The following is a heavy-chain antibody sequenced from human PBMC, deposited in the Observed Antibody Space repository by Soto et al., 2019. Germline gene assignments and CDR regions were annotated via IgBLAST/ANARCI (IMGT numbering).Heavy chain of an antibody. CDR1: GLSITDSEMG. CDR2: IDSSGEK. Sequence: QVTLKESGPVLVKPTETLTLRCTVSGLSITDSEMGVSWIRQPPGQPLGWLAHIDSSGEKSYRTFLKSRPAISKDTSKSQIVLTMTNIDPADTATYYCARRYLAVAASPRFDPWGQGIPVTVSS. V-gene: IGHV2-26*01. D-gene: IGHD2-15*01. CDR3: ARRYLAVAASPRFDP. J-gene: IGHJ5*02.